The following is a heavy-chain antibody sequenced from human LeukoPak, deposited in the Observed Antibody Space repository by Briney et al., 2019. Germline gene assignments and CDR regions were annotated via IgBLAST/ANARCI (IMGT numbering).Heavy chain of an antibody. Sequence: GGSLRLSCAASGFSFSSYGMHWARQAPGKGLEWVAVISYDGSNKYYALSVKGRFTISRDNPKNTLYLQMSSLRAEDTAVYYCAKDLEATTRGFDYWGQGSRVTVSS. CDR1: GFSFSSYG. CDR2: ISYDGSNK. J-gene: IGHJ4*02. CDR3: AKDLEATTRGFDY. V-gene: IGHV3-30*18. D-gene: IGHD5-12*01.